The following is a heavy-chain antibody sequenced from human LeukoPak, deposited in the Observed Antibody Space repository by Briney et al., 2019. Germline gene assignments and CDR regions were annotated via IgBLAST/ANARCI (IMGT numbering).Heavy chain of an antibody. CDR2: IIPIFGTA. V-gene: IGHV1-69*01. CDR3: ARGGITFGGVIPLGAFDI. D-gene: IGHD3-16*02. Sequence: SVKVSCKASGGTFSSYAISWVRQAPGQGLEWMGGIIPIFGTANYAQKFQGRVTITADESTSTAYMELSSLRSEDTAVYYCARGGITFGGVIPLGAFDIWGQGTMVTVSS. CDR1: GGTFSSYA. J-gene: IGHJ3*02.